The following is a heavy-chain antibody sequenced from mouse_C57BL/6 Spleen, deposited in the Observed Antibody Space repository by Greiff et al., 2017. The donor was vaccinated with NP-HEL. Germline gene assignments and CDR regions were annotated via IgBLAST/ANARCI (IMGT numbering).Heavy chain of an antibody. J-gene: IGHJ1*03. CDR3: ARDYGSSFYWYFDV. CDR2: IYPGSGNT. V-gene: IGHV1-66*01. CDR1: GYSFTSYY. D-gene: IGHD1-1*01. Sequence: QVQLQQSGPELVKPGASVKISCKASGYSFTSYYIHWVKQRPGQGLEWIGWIYPGSGNTKYNEKFKGKATLTADTSSSTAYMQLSSLTSEDSAVYYCARDYGSSFYWYFDVWGTGTTVTVSS.